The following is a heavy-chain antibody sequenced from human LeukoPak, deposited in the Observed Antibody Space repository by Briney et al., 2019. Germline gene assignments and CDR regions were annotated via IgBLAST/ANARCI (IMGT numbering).Heavy chain of an antibody. D-gene: IGHD3-10*01. J-gene: IGHJ4*02. CDR2: ISSSSSYI. Sequence: PGGSLRLSCAASGFTFSSYSMNWVRQAPGKGLEWVSSISSSSSYIYYADSVKGRFTISRDNAKNSLYLQMNSQRAEDTAVYYCARGYGSGSHCFDYWGQGTLVTVSS. V-gene: IGHV3-21*01. CDR1: GFTFSSYS. CDR3: ARGYGSGSHCFDY.